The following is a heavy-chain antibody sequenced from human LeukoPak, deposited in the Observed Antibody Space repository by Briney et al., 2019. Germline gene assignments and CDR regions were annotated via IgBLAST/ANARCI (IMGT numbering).Heavy chain of an antibody. V-gene: IGHV1-2*02. D-gene: IGHD3-3*01. CDR2: INSDSGGT. CDR1: GYTFTDYY. CDR3: ARTPRDFWSGYVYYFDY. J-gene: IGHJ4*02. Sequence: GASVKVSCKASGYTFTDYYIHWVRQAPGQGLEWMGWINSDSGGTNSAQKYQGRVTLTRDTSISTAYMELSRLRSGDTAVYYCARTPRDFWSGYVYYFDYWGQGTLVTVSS.